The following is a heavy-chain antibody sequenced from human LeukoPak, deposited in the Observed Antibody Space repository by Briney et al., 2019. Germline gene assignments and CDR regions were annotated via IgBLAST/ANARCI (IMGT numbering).Heavy chain of an antibody. CDR1: GFTASSNY. V-gene: IGHV3-53*01. CDR2: IYSADNT. J-gene: IGHJ5*02. CDR3: ARDRAYGDYAS. D-gene: IGHD4-17*01. Sequence: GGSLRLSCAASGFTASSNYMSWVRQAPGKGLEWVSIIYSADNTYYADSVKGRFVISRDNSKNTVYLQMNSLRAEDTAVYYCARDRAYGDYASWGQGTLVTVSS.